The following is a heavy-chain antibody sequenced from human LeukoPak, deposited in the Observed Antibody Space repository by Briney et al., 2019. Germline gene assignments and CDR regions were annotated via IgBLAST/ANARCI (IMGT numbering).Heavy chain of an antibody. Sequence: GESLKISCKGSGYTFSNCWIGWVRQMPGKGLEWMGIIYPGDSDTTYSPSFQGQVTISADRTISTAYLQWSSLKSSDTAMYYCARLSGRDFDFWGQGTLVTVSS. CDR1: GYTFSNCW. D-gene: IGHD1-26*01. CDR3: ARLSGRDFDF. V-gene: IGHV5-51*01. J-gene: IGHJ4*02. CDR2: IYPGDSDT.